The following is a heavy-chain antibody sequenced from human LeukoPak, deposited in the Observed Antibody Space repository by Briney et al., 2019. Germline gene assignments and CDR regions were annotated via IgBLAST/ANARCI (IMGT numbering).Heavy chain of an antibody. Sequence: GGSLRLSCTASGFSLSGHWMHWARHLPGKGLVWVSRISPTGSTTSYADSVKGRFTVSRDNAKNTLYLQVNNLRAEGTAVYYCARGPNSNWSGLDFWGQGTLLTVSS. V-gene: IGHV3-74*01. J-gene: IGHJ4*02. CDR3: ARGPNSNWSGLDF. CDR1: GFSLSGHW. CDR2: ISPTGSTT. D-gene: IGHD6-6*01.